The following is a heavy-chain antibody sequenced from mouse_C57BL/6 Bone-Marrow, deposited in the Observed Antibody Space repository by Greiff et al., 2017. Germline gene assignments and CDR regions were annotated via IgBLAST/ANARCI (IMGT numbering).Heavy chain of an antibody. CDR3: TTITTVVADWYYDV. V-gene: IGHV14-4*01. Sequence: VQLQQSGAELVRPGASVKLSCKASGFNIKDDYMHWVKQRPEQGLEWIGWLAPENGDTDYASKFQGKATITADTSSNPAYLQLSSLTSEDTAVYYCTTITTVVADWYYDVWGTGTTVTVSS. CDR2: LAPENGDT. CDR1: GFNIKDDY. J-gene: IGHJ1*03. D-gene: IGHD1-1*01.